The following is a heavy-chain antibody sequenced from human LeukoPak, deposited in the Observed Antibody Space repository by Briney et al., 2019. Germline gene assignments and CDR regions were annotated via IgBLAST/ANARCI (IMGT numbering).Heavy chain of an antibody. Sequence: PGGSLRLSCAASGFTFSSYAMSWVRQAPGKGLEWVSDISDSGVKTHYADSVRGRATISRDNSKNTLYLQMNSLRAEDTAVYYCAKGDYYDSSGYYRGDAFDIWGQGTMVTVSS. V-gene: IGHV3-23*01. CDR3: AKGDYYDSSGYYRGDAFDI. CDR1: GFTFSSYA. J-gene: IGHJ3*02. CDR2: ISDSGVKT. D-gene: IGHD3-22*01.